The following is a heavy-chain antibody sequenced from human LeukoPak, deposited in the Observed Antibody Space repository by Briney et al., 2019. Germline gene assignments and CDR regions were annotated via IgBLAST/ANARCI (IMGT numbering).Heavy chain of an antibody. V-gene: IGHV1-2*02. Sequence: GATVKVSCKASGYTFTDYYVHWVRQAPGQGLEWMGWINPNGGGTTYAQKSQGRVSMTRDTSITTVYMEVSSLRSDDTAVYYCAREALGSYYTNFDYWGQGTLVTVRS. J-gene: IGHJ4*02. CDR3: AREALGSYYTNFDY. D-gene: IGHD1-26*01. CDR1: GYTFTDYY. CDR2: INPNGGGT.